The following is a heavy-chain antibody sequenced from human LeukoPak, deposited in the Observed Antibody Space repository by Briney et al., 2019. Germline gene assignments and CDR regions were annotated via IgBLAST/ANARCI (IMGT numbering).Heavy chain of an antibody. J-gene: IGHJ1*01. Sequence: GEPLKISCKGSGYSFTSYWIGLVRQMPGKGLEWLGIIYPGDSDTRYSPSFQGQVTISADKSIGTAYLQWSSLKASDTAMYYCARQAVPVAKYFQFWGQGTLVTVSS. CDR2: IYPGDSDT. V-gene: IGHV5-51*01. D-gene: IGHD2-2*01. CDR3: ARQAVPVAKYFQF. CDR1: GYSFTSYW.